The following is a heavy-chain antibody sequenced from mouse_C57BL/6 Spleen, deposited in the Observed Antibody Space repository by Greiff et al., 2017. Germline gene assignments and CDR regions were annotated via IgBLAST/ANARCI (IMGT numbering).Heavy chain of an antibody. CDR3: ARVITTVWAMDY. CDR2: ISDGGSYT. Sequence: EVKLVESGGGLVKPGGSLKLSCAASGFTFSSYAMSWVRQTPEKRLEWVATISDGGSYTYYPDNVKGRFTISRDNAKNNLYLQMSHLKSEDTAMYYCARVITTVWAMDYWGQGTSVTVSS. V-gene: IGHV5-4*03. J-gene: IGHJ4*01. D-gene: IGHD1-1*01. CDR1: GFTFSSYA.